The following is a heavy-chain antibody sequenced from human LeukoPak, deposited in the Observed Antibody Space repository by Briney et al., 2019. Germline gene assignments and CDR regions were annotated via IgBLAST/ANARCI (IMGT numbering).Heavy chain of an antibody. CDR1: GFTFDGYA. CDR3: ATWAFYHGMDV. CDR2: INADCGRT. D-gene: IGHD2/OR15-2a*01. Sequence: GGSLRLSCVASGFTFDGYAMQWVRHAPGKGLEWVSLINADCGRTYYADSVNGRFTISRDKSKNSLYLQMNRLRSEDSAVYYCATWAFYHGMDVWGQGTTVIVSS. V-gene: IGHV3-43*02. J-gene: IGHJ6*02.